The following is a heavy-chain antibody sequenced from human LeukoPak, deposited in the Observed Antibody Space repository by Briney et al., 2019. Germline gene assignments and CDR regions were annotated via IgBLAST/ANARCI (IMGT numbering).Heavy chain of an antibody. D-gene: IGHD5-12*01. CDR2: ISSSSSYI. CDR3: ARVIVATYYFDY. J-gene: IGHJ4*02. V-gene: IGHV3-21*01. Sequence: GGSLSLSCAASGFTFSIYSMNWVRQAPGKGLEWVSSISSSSSYIYYADSVKGRFTISRDNAKNSLYLQMNSLRAEDTAVYYCARVIVATYYFDYWGQGTLVTVSS. CDR1: GFTFSIYS.